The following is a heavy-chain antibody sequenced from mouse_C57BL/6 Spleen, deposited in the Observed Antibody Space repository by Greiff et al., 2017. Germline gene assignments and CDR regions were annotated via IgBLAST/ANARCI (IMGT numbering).Heavy chain of an antibody. CDR1: GYAFSSSW. Sequence: QVQLKESGPELVKPGASVKISCKASGYAFSSSWMNWVKQRPGKGLEWIGRIYPGDGDTNYNGKFKGKATLTADKSSSTAYMQLSSLTSEDSAVYFCARSAQATRDWFAYWGQGTLVTVSA. V-gene: IGHV1-82*01. CDR3: ARSAQATRDWFAY. J-gene: IGHJ3*01. D-gene: IGHD3-2*02. CDR2: IYPGDGDT.